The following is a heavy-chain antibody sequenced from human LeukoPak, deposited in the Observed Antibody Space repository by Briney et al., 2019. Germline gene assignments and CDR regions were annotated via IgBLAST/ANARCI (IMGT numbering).Heavy chain of an antibody. V-gene: IGHV3-21*01. CDR2: ISSSSSYI. D-gene: IGHD3-10*02. CDR1: GITFSSYS. Sequence: GSLRLSCAASGITFSSYSMDWVRQAPGKGLEWVSTISSSSSYIYYADSVKGRITISGDNAKNSRYLQMNSLRAEDTAVYYCARVQGSWVSGDSGNWGQGTLVTVSS. CDR3: ARVQGSWVSGDSGN. J-gene: IGHJ4*02.